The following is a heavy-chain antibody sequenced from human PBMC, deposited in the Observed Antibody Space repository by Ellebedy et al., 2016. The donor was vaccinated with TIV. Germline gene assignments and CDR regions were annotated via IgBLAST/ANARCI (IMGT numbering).Heavy chain of an antibody. CDR2: IGAYNGNT. V-gene: IGHV1-18*01. D-gene: IGHD3-10*01. CDR1: GYSLTSNG. Sequence: AASVKVSCKASGYSLTSNGISWVRQAPGHGLEWMGWIGAYNGNTNYAQTFQGRVTMTTDTSTSTVYMDLRSLRSDDTAVYYCARGLWFGELDVWGQGTTVTVSS. J-gene: IGHJ6*02. CDR3: ARGLWFGELDV.